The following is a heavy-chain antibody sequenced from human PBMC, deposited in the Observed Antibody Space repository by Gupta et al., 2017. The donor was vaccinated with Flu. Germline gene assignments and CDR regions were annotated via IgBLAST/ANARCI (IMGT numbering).Heavy chain of an antibody. Sequence: EVQLVESGGDLVQPVGSLTLSWLASGFTFGRSWFTWVRPAPWPQLELVANINPDGSTTNYVDSVKGRFTISRDNAKNSVYLQMNSLRVDDTATYYCVRDPESSAFDIWGQGTMVTVSS. CDR1: GFTFGRSW. J-gene: IGHJ3*02. V-gene: IGHV3-7*01. D-gene: IGHD1-14*01. CDR2: INPDGSTT. CDR3: VRDPESSAFDI.